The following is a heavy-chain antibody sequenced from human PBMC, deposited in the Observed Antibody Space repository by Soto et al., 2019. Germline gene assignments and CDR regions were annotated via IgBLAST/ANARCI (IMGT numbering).Heavy chain of an antibody. Sequence: QITLKESGPTLVKPTQTLTLTCTFSGFSLSTRGVAVGWFRQPPGKALEWLALIYWDEDNWYSPSLKSRLTITDAASKNQVVLTMTHMDPVDTATSYCAHRPRGYAYYCDYWGQGTLVTVSS. CDR3: AHRPRGYAYYCDY. D-gene: IGHD6-25*01. V-gene: IGHV2-5*02. J-gene: IGHJ4*02. CDR2: IYWDEDN. CDR1: GFSLSTRGVA.